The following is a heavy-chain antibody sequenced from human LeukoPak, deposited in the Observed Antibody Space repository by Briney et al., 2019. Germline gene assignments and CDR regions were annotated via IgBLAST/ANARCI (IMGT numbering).Heavy chain of an antibody. CDR2: ISSSSYI. CDR1: GFTFSSHT. D-gene: IGHD2/OR15-2a*01. CDR3: ARDLILSDAFDI. Sequence: GGSLRLSCAASGFTFSSHTMNWVRQAPWKGLEWVSSISSSSYIYYADSVKGRFTISRDNAKKSLYLEMNSLRAEDTAVYYCARDLILSDAFDIWGQGTMVTVSS. V-gene: IGHV3-21*01. J-gene: IGHJ3*02.